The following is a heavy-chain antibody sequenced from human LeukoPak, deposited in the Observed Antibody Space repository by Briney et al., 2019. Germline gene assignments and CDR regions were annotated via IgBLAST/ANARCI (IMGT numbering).Heavy chain of an antibody. CDR3: ARHLSGSYRVY. Sequence: GGSLRLSCAASGFTVSSNYMSWVRQAPGKGLEWVSVIYSGGSTYYADSVKGRFTISRDNSKNTLYLQMNSLRAEDTAVYYCARHLSGSYRVYWGQGTLVTVSS. D-gene: IGHD1-26*01. CDR2: IYSGGST. J-gene: IGHJ4*02. CDR1: GFTVSSNY. V-gene: IGHV3-53*01.